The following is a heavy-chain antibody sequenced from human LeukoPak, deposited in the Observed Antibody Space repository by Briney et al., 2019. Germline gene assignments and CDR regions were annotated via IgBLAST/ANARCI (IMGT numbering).Heavy chain of an antibody. Sequence: GEFLKISCQGSGYSFTSHWIVWVRQMPRKGLEWMGIIYPGDSDTRYSPSFQGQVSISADKSINTAYLQWSSLKASDTAMYYCARFSVGGTYYPNYWGQGTLVSVSS. CDR1: GYSFTSHW. V-gene: IGHV5-51*01. CDR2: IYPGDSDT. CDR3: ARFSVGGTYYPNY. D-gene: IGHD1-26*01. J-gene: IGHJ4*02.